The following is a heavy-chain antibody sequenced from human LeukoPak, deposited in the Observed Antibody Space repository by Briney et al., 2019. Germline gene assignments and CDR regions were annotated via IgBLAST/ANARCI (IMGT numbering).Heavy chain of an antibody. CDR1: GYTFTGYY. CDR2: INPNSGGT. V-gene: IGHV1-2*02. J-gene: IGHJ5*02. Sequence: ASVKVSCKASGYTFTGYYMHWVRQVPGQGLEWMGWINPNSGGTNYAQKFQGRVTMTRDTSISTAYMELSRLRSDDTAVYYCARARPGTKRLRWHNWFDPWGQGTLVTVSS. D-gene: IGHD4-23*01. CDR3: ARARPGTKRLRWHNWFDP.